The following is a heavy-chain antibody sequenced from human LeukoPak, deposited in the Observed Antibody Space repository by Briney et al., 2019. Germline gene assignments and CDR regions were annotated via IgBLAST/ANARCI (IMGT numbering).Heavy chain of an antibody. V-gene: IGHV3-7*01. CDR2: INEGGSEK. Sequence: GGSLRLSCAASGFTFNTYWMSWVRQAPGRGLEWVANINEGGSEKYYVDSVKGRFTTSRDNAKNSLYLQMNSLRVEDTAVYYCARWVCSPTSCYYFDNWGQGTLVVVSS. D-gene: IGHD2-2*01. CDR3: ARWVCSPTSCYYFDN. J-gene: IGHJ4*02. CDR1: GFTFNTYW.